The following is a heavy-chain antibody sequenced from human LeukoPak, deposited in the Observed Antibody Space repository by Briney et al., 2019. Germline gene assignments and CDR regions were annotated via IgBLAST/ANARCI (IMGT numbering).Heavy chain of an antibody. CDR2: ISSNGGST. CDR3: AKDPRRAGGPYYYYDMDV. CDR1: AFTLSNYG. V-gene: IGHV3-64D*09. Sequence: GGSLRLSCSASAFTLSNYGMHWVRQTPGKGLEYVSGISSNGGSTHYTDSVKGRFTISRDNPKNTIYLQMSSLRPEDTAVYYCAKDPRRAGGPYYYYDMDVWGQGTTVIVSS. J-gene: IGHJ6*02. D-gene: IGHD6-6*01.